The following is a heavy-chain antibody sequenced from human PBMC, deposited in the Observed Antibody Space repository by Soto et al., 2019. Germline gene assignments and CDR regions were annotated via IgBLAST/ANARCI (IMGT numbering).Heavy chain of an antibody. CDR1: GFTFSGST. V-gene: IGHV3-73*01. D-gene: IGHD4-17*01. CDR3: TRCSDGDYGLDY. CDR2: IRSKSNGYAT. Sequence: PGGSLRLSCEAFGFTFSGSTMHWVRQASGKGLEWVGRIRSKSNGYATSLAASVKGRFTVSRDDSKNTAFLQMNSLKTEDTAIYYCTRCSDGDYGLDYWGQGTLVTVSS. J-gene: IGHJ4*02.